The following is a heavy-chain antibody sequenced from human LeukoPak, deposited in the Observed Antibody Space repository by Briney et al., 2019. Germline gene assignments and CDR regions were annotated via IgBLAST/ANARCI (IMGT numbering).Heavy chain of an antibody. CDR2: LFYSGST. Sequence: PSETLSLTCTVSGVSISSGGYYWSWIRQHPGKGLEWIGYLFYSGSTYYSPSLKSRVTISEDTSKNQFSLNLSSVTAADTAVYYCARVIVVGGRYFDLWGRGTLVTVSS. D-gene: IGHD2-21*01. CDR1: GVSISSGGYY. V-gene: IGHV4-31*03. CDR3: ARVIVVGGRYFDL. J-gene: IGHJ2*01.